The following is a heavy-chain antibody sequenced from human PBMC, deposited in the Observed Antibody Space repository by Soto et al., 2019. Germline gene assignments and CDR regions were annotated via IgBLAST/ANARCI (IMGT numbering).Heavy chain of an antibody. V-gene: IGHV4-30-4*01. CDR3: ARDSGYYDFWSGYRY. CDR2: IYYSGST. Sequence: SETLSLTCTVSGGSISSGDYYWSWIRQPPGKGLEWIGYIYYSGSTYYNPSLKSRVTISVDTSKNQFSLKLSSVTAADTAVYYCARDSGYYDFWSGYRYWGQGTLVTVSS. D-gene: IGHD3-3*01. CDR1: GGSISSGDYY. J-gene: IGHJ4*02.